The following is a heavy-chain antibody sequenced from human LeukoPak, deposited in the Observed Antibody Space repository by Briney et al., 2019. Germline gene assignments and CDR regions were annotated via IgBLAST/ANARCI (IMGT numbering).Heavy chain of an antibody. V-gene: IGHV4-4*07. CDR1: GGSMSSYY. D-gene: IGHD7-27*01. J-gene: IGHJ4*02. CDR2: IHTSGTT. Sequence: SETLSLTCTVSGGSMSSYYWSFIRQSAGTGLEWLGRIHTSGTTWYNPSLKSRVTLSVDASKNQFSLRLTSVTAADTAVYYCARDHNWGPDYWGQGTLVSVSS. CDR3: ARDHNWGPDY.